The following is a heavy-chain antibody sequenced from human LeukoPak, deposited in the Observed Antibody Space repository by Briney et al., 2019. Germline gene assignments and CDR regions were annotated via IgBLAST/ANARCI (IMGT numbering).Heavy chain of an antibody. CDR2: IYYSGST. CDR3: ARLVYDSSGYYFFDY. J-gene: IGHJ4*02. V-gene: IGHV4-59*01. Sequence: PSETLSLTCTVSGGSISSYYWSWIRPPPGKGLEWIGYIYYSGSTNYNPSLKSRVTISVDTSKNQFSLKLSSVTAADTAVYYCARLVYDSSGYYFFDYWGQGTLVTVSS. D-gene: IGHD3-22*01. CDR1: GGSISSYY.